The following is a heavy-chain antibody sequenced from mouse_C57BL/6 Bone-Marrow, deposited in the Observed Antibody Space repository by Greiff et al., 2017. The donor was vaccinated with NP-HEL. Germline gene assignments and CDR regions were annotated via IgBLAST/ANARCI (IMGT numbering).Heavy chain of an antibody. J-gene: IGHJ1*03. D-gene: IGHD1-1*01. Sequence: QVQLQQSGAELARPGASVKLSCKASGYTFTSYGISWVKQRTGQGLEWIGEIYPRSGNTYYNEKFKGKATLTADKSSSTAYMELRSLTSEDSAVYFCARSDYGSSYGWYFDGWGTGTTVTVSS. V-gene: IGHV1-81*01. CDR1: GYTFTSYG. CDR2: IYPRSGNT. CDR3: ARSDYGSSYGWYFDG.